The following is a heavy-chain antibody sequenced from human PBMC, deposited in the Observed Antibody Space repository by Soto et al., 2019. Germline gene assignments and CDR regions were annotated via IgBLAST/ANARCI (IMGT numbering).Heavy chain of an antibody. CDR1: GFAFSTYG. CDR2: INAGSRSA. CDR3: AKDRGCSSATCYQAD. V-gene: IGHV3-23*01. D-gene: IGHD2-2*01. J-gene: IGHJ4*02. Sequence: GGSLRLSCVASGFAFSTYGMSWVRQAPGQGLEWVSAINAGSRSAYYADSVKGRFIISRDNSKNTLFLQMNSLRAEDTAVYYCAKDRGCSSATCYQADWGQGSLVTVSS.